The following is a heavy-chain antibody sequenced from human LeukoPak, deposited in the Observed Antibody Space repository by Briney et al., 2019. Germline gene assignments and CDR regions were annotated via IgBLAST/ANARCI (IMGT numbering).Heavy chain of an antibody. V-gene: IGHV4-59*01. Sequence: PSETLSLTCTVSGGSISSYYWSWIRQPPGKGLEWIGYIYYSGSTNYNPSLKSRVTISVDTSKNQFSLKLSSVTAADTAVYYCARLDSSGWYSYFDYWGQGTLVTVPS. CDR1: GGSISSYY. D-gene: IGHD6-19*01. CDR3: ARLDSSGWYSYFDY. CDR2: IYYSGST. J-gene: IGHJ4*02.